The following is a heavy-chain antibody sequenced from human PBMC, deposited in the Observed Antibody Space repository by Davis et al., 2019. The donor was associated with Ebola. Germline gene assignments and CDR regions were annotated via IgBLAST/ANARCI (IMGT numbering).Heavy chain of an antibody. CDR1: GDSFSSSHYY. J-gene: IGHJ3*02. V-gene: IGHV4-39*07. CDR3: ATSYGDFLHAFDI. CDR2: IYYSGGT. D-gene: IGHD4-17*01. Sequence: SETLSLTCTVSGDSFSSSHYYWGCIRQSPGKGLEWIGTIYYSGGTYYNPSLRSRVTISVDKSNNQFSLKLSSVTAADTAVHYCATSYGDFLHAFDIWGQGTMVTVSS.